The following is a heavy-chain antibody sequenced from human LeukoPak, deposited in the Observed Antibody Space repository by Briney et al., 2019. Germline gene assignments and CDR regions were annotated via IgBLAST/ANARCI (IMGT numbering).Heavy chain of an antibody. CDR2: INHSGST. CDR3: ARGSLAVASAFDY. CDR1: GGSFSGYY. J-gene: IGHJ4*02. V-gene: IGHV4-34*01. D-gene: IGHD6-19*01. Sequence: SETLSLTCAVYGGSFSGYYWSWIRQPPGKGLEWIGEINHSGSTYYNPSLKSRVTISVDTSKNQFSLKLSSVTAADTAVYYCARGSLAVASAFDYWGQGTLVTVSS.